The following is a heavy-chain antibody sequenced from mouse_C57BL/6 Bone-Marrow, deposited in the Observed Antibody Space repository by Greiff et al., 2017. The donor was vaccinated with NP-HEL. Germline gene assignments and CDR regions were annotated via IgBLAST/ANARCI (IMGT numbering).Heavy chain of an antibody. V-gene: IGHV5-16*01. CDR1: GFTFSDYY. CDR3: AREGGLRRRTYAMDY. Sequence: EVMLVESEGGLVQPGSSMKLSCTASGFTFSDYYMAWVRQVPEKGLEWVANINYDGSSTYYLASLTSRFIISRDNAKNILYMQMSSLKSEDTATYYCAREGGLRRRTYAMDYWGQGTSVTVSS. CDR2: INYDGSST. D-gene: IGHD2-4*01. J-gene: IGHJ4*01.